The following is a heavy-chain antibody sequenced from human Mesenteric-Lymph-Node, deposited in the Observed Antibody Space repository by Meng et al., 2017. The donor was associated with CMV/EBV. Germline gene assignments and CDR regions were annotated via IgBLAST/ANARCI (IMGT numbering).Heavy chain of an antibody. J-gene: IGHJ4*02. CDR1: GGSISRTNW. CDR2: VYHSGGT. V-gene: IGHV4-4*02. D-gene: IGHD2-21*01. CDR3: ARSASWGGFDY. Sequence: LTCTVSGGSISRTNWGRWVRETPGKGLEWIGQVYHSGGTNYNPSLKSRVTISVDKSKNRFSLKRSYVTAADTDVYYCARSASWGGFDYWGQGTLVTVSS.